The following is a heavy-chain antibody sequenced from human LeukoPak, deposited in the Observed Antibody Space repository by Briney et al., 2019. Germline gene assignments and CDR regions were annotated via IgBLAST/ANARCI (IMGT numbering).Heavy chain of an antibody. D-gene: IGHD3-9*01. CDR3: AKGSILAGYSNFDY. J-gene: IGHJ4*02. CDR1: GFAFNTYA. Sequence: PGGSLRLSCAASGFAFNTYAMSWVRQAPGEGLEWVSGISGSGGSTYYADSVKGRFTISRDNSKNTLFLQMNSLRAEDTAIYYCAKGSILAGYSNFDYWGQGTLVTVSS. V-gene: IGHV3-23*01. CDR2: ISGSGGST.